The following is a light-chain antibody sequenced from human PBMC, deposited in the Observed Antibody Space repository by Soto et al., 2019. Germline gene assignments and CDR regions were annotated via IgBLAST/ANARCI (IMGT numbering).Light chain of an antibody. CDR1: SSDVGGYNY. CDR3: CSYAGSYTHYV. Sequence: QPALAQPRSVSGSPGQSVTISCTETSSDVGGYNYVSWYQQYPGKAPKVMIYAVTKRPSGVPDRISGSKSGNTASLTISGLQAEDEADYYCCSYAGSYTHYVFGTGTKVTVL. V-gene: IGLV2-11*01. CDR2: AVT. J-gene: IGLJ1*01.